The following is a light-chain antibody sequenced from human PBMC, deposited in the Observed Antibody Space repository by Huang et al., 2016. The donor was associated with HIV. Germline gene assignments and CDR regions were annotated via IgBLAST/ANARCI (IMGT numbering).Light chain of an antibody. J-gene: IGKJ3*01. CDR3: QQFNNWPPRFT. Sequence: EIVMTQSPATLSVSPGERATLSCRASQNIGDNLTWYQHKPGQAPRPLSYGASTRATGIPPRFSGSGSGTEFTLTISGLESEDFAVYYCQQFNNWPPRFTFGPGTTVDVK. CDR1: QNIGDN. V-gene: IGKV3-15*01. CDR2: GAS.